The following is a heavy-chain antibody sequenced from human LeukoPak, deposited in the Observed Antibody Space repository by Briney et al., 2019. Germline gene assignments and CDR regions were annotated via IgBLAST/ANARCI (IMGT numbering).Heavy chain of an antibody. CDR3: ATGRGGGYDILTGYYWDDY. CDR2: FDPEDGET. V-gene: IGHV1-24*01. Sequence: ASVKVSCKVSGYTLTELSMHWVRQAPGKGLEWMGGFDPEDGETIYAQKFQGRVTMTEDTSTDTAYMELSSLRSEDTAVYYCATGRGGGYDILTGYYWDDYWGQGTLVTVSS. D-gene: IGHD3-9*01. CDR1: GYTLTELS. J-gene: IGHJ4*02.